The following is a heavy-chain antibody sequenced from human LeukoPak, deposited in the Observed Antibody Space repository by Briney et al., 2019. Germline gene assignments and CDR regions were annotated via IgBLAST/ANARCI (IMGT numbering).Heavy chain of an antibody. V-gene: IGHV4-34*01. CDR1: GGSFSGYY. J-gene: IGHJ5*02. CDR3: ASAVLLAYCGGDCYATWFDP. CDR2: INHSGST. Sequence: SETLSLTCAVYGGSFSGYYWSWIRQPPGKGLEWIGEINHSGSTNYNPSLKSRVTISVDKSKNQFSLKLSSVTAADTAVYYCASAVLLAYCGGDCYATWFDPWGQGTLVTVSS. D-gene: IGHD2-21*02.